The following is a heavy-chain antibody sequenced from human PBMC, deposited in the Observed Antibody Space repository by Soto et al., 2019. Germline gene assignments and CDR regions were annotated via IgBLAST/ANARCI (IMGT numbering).Heavy chain of an antibody. CDR3: ARHSWYYYDSSGYLPPKFDY. CDR1: GGSISSSSYY. D-gene: IGHD3-22*01. Sequence: SETLSLTCTVSGGSISSSSYYWGWIRQPPGKGLEWIGSIYYSGSTYYNPSLKSRVTISEDTSKNQLYMKLSSVTAADTAVYYCARHSWYYYDSSGYLPPKFDYWGQGTLVTVS. CDR2: IYYSGST. V-gene: IGHV4-39*01. J-gene: IGHJ4*02.